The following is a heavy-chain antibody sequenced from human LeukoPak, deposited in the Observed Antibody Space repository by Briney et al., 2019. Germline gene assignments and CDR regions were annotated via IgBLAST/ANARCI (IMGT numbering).Heavy chain of an antibody. V-gene: IGHV4-30-4*08. CDR1: GGSISSGDYY. D-gene: IGHD1-26*01. CDR2: IYYSGST. CDR3: AGDGSFWEFDY. J-gene: IGHJ4*02. Sequence: ASQTLSLTCTVSGGSISSGDYYWSWIRQPPGKGLEWIGYIYYSGSTYYNPSLKSRVTISVDTSKNQFSLKLSSVTAADTAVYYCAGDGSFWEFDYWGQGTLVTVSS.